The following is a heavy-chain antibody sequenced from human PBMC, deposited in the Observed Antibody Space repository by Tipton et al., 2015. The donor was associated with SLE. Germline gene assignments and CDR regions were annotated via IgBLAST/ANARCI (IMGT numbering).Heavy chain of an antibody. V-gene: IGHV1-46*01. CDR1: GYTFTSYY. D-gene: IGHD3-16*01. CDR2: INPSGGST. J-gene: IGHJ6*02. CDR3: ARDRDRMITFGGFDARHYHYGMVV. Sequence: QSGAEVKKPGASVKVSCKASGYTFTSYYMHWVRQAPGQGLEWMGIINPSGGSTSYAQKFQGRVTMTRDTSTSTVYMELSSLRSEDTAVYYCARDRDRMITFGGFDARHYHYGMVVGGQGTTVTVSS.